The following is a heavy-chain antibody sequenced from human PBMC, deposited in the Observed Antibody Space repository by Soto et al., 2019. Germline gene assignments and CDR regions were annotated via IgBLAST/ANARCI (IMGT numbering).Heavy chain of an antibody. D-gene: IGHD1-26*01. CDR2: ISYDGSNE. J-gene: IGHJ4*02. CDR1: GFSFSSYG. CDR3: AKATYSGSYFSDY. Sequence: QVQLVESGGGVVQPGRSLRLSCAASGFSFSSYGLHWVRQAPGKGLEWVAAISYDGSNEYYADSVKGRFTISRDNSKKTLYLQMNSLSAEDTAVYYCAKATYSGSYFSDYWGQGTLVTVSS. V-gene: IGHV3-30*18.